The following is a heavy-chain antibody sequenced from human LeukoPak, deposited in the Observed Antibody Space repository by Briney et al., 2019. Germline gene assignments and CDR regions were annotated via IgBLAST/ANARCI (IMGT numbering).Heavy chain of an antibody. CDR3: ARGGKNYFDF. V-gene: IGHV1-18*01. CDR1: GYSFTSYG. D-gene: IGHD1-26*01. CDR2: ISAYDGET. J-gene: IGHJ4*02. Sequence: PSVKVSCKASGYSFTSYGISWVREAPGRGLEWVGYISAYDGETRYAQKFQGRVTLTTDTSTGTVYMEMRRLRSDDTAVYYCARGGKNYFDFWGQGTLVTVSS.